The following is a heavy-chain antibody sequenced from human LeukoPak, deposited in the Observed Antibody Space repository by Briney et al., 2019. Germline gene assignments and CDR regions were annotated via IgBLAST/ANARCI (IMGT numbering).Heavy chain of an antibody. V-gene: IGHV3-21*01. CDR3: AKGRITMVRGVPTPFDY. Sequence: SGGSLRLSCAASGFTFSSYSMNWVRQAPGKGLEWVSSISSSSSYIYYADSVKGRFTISRDNAKNSLYLQMNSLRAEDTAVYYCAKGRITMVRGVPTPFDYWGQGTLVTVSS. CDR1: GFTFSSYS. J-gene: IGHJ4*02. CDR2: ISSSSSYI. D-gene: IGHD3-10*01.